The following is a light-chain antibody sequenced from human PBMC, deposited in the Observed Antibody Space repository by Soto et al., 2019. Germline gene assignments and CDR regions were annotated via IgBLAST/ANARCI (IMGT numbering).Light chain of an antibody. V-gene: IGKV3-15*01. CDR2: GAS. CDR3: QQYHSWPA. CDR1: QSVRSN. J-gene: IGKJ1*01. Sequence: EIVMTQSPATLSVSPGERATLSFRASQSVRSNLAWYQQKPGQAPRLLIYGASTRATGIPARFSGSGSGTEFSLTISSLQSEDSAVYYCQQYHSWPAFGQGTKVDIK.